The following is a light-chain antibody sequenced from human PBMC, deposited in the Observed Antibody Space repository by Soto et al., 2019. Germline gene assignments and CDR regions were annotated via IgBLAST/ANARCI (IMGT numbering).Light chain of an antibody. CDR3: QHNYLTPPWT. CDR2: ATS. V-gene: IGKV1-39*01. CDR1: QSISKY. Sequence: DIQMTQSPSSLSASVGDRITITCRASQSISKYLNWYQQRPGKAPRLLIYATSNLQSGVPSRFSGRGSGTDFTLTISSLQPDDFATYYCQHNYLTPPWTFGQGTMVEIK. J-gene: IGKJ1*01.